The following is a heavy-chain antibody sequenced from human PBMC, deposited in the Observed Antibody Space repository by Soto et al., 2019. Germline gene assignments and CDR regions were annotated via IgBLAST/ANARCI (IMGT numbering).Heavy chain of an antibody. CDR1: GGTFSSYA. Sequence: GASVKVSCKASGGTFSSYAISWVRQAPGQGLEWMGGIIPIFGTANYAQKFQGRVTITADKSTSTAYMELSSLRSEDTAVYYCARAKVMFGYTSVLDPWGQGTLVTVSS. CDR3: ARAKVMFGYTSVLDP. V-gene: IGHV1-69*06. D-gene: IGHD3-10*02. CDR2: IIPIFGTA. J-gene: IGHJ5*02.